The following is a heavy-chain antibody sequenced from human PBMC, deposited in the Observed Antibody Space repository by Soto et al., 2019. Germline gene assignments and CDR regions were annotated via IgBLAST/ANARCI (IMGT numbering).Heavy chain of an antibody. V-gene: IGHV1-18*01. D-gene: IGHD3-9*01. CDR3: ASANGDILTGYLNWFDP. CDR1: GYTFTTYG. J-gene: IGHJ5*02. CDR2: ISTYNGRT. Sequence: ASVKVSCKASGYTFTTYGISWARQAPGQGLEWMGWISTYNGRTAYVENLQGRVTMTADTSTNTAYMELRSLRSDDTAIYYCASANGDILTGYLNWFDPWGQGTLVTVSS.